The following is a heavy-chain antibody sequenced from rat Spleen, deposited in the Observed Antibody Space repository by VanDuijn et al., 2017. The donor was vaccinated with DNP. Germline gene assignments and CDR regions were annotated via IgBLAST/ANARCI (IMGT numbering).Heavy chain of an antibody. CDR3: VRQDYGGYGAY. D-gene: IGHD1-11*01. J-gene: IGHJ3*01. CDR1: GFTFSNYD. CDR2: ISSDGSST. Sequence: EVQLVESGGGLVQPGRSVKLSCAASGFTFSNYDMAWVRQAPKKGLEWVATISSDGSSTYYRDSVKGRFSISRDNAKDTLYLQWDSLRSEDTATYYCVRQDYGGYGAYWGQGTLVTVSS. V-gene: IGHV5-7*01.